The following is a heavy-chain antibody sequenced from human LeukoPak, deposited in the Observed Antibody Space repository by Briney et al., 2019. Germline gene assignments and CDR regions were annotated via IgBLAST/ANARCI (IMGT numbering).Heavy chain of an antibody. V-gene: IGHV1-46*01. CDR1: GYTFTSYY. D-gene: IGHD3-22*01. CDR3: ARTYDSSGSSTRDGYYYYYGMDV. J-gene: IGHJ6*02. Sequence: ASVKVSCKASGYTFTSYYMQWVRQAPGQGLEWMGIINPSGGSTSYAQKFQGRVTMTRDTSTSTVYMELSSLRSEDTAVYYCARTYDSSGSSTRDGYYYYYGMDVWGQGTTVTVSS. CDR2: INPSGGST.